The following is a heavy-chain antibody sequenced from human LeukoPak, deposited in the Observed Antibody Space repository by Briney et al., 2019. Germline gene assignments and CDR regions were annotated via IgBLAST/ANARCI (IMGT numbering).Heavy chain of an antibody. V-gene: IGHV4-39*01. CDR1: GGSISSSSYY. D-gene: IGHD3-10*01. J-gene: IGHJ4*02. CDR3: ARDTYYYGSGSYDY. CDR2: IYYSGNT. Sequence: PSETLSLTCTVSGGSISSSSYYWGWIRQPQGKGLEWIGSIYYSGNTYYNPSLKSRVTISVDTSKNQFSLKLSSVTAADTAVYYCARDTYYYGSGSYDYWGQGTLVTVSS.